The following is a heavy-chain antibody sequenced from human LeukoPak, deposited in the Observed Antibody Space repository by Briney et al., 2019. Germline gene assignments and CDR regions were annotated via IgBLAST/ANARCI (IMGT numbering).Heavy chain of an antibody. CDR2: IKDDGSVK. D-gene: IGHD2-21*01. Sequence: GGSLRLSCAASGFTFTTYWMSWVRQAPGKGLEWVANIKDDGSVKNHVDSLKGRFSISRDNARNSLYLQISSLRAEDTAVYYCAREVVATASAFDCWGQGTLVTVSS. CDR1: GFTFTTYW. J-gene: IGHJ4*02. CDR3: AREVVATASAFDC. V-gene: IGHV3-7*03.